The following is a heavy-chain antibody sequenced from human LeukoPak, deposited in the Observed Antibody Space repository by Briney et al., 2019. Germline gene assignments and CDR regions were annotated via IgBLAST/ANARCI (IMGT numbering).Heavy chain of an antibody. D-gene: IGHD2-15*01. V-gene: IGHV3-30*18. CDR2: ISYGGHSE. Sequence: PGGSLRLSCAASGFTFNTYGMHWVRQAPGKGLEWVAYISYGGHSEYYLDSVKGRFTISRDNSKSTLYLQMNNLTVEDTALYYCAKIQGEVAARSYYYGMDVWGQGTTVTVSS. CDR1: GFTFNTYG. CDR3: AKIQGEVAARSYYYGMDV. J-gene: IGHJ6*02.